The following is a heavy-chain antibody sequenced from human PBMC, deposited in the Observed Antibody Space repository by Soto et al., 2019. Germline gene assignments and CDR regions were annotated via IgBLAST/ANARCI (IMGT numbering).Heavy chain of an antibody. CDR1: GLTFSPYG. Sequence: QVQLVESGGGGVQPGRSLRLSCAASGLTFSPYGMHWVRQAPGKGLECVAIIPYDGSYKYYADSVKGRFTISRDNSKNTLYLQMDSLRAEDTAVYYCATLNYGGDDCWGQGPLVTVSS. CDR2: IPYDGSYK. CDR3: ATLNYGGDDC. V-gene: IGHV3-30*03. J-gene: IGHJ4*02. D-gene: IGHD4-17*01.